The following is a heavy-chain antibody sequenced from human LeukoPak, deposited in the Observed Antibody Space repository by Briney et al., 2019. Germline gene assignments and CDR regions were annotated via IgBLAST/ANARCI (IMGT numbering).Heavy chain of an antibody. Sequence: PSETLSLTCTVSGGSISSYYWSWIRQPAGKGLEWIGRIYTSGSTNYNPSLKSRVTMSVDTSKNQFSLKLSSVTAADTAVYYCARDLPGPGYYYYMDVWGKGTTVTISS. D-gene: IGHD3-10*01. J-gene: IGHJ6*03. CDR2: IYTSGST. V-gene: IGHV4-4*07. CDR1: GGSISSYY. CDR3: ARDLPGPGYYYYMDV.